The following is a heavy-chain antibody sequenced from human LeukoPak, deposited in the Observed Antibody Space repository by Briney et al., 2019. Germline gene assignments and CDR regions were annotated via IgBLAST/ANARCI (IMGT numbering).Heavy chain of an antibody. CDR3: AHYDGAPRY. D-gene: IGHD3-22*01. CDR1: GVSIRSYY. V-gene: IGHV4-59*08. J-gene: IGHJ4*02. CDR2: IYYTGST. Sequence: PSETLSLTCIVSGVSIRSYYWSWIRQPPGKGLEWIGYIYYTGSTSYNPSLKSRVTMSLDTSKNQFSLKLSSVTAADTAVYYCAHYDGAPRYWGQGTLVTVSS.